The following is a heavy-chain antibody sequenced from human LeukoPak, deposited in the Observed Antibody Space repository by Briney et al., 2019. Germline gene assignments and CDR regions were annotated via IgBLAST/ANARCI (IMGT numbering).Heavy chain of an antibody. Sequence: GGSLRLSCAASGFTFSSYAMSWVRQAPGKGLEWVSAISGSGGSTYYADSVKGRFTISRDNSKNTLYLQMNSLRAEDTAVYYCARIVYYYDSSGYWDWFDPWGQGTLVTVPS. V-gene: IGHV3-23*01. J-gene: IGHJ5*02. CDR3: ARIVYYYDSSGYWDWFDP. CDR1: GFTFSSYA. CDR2: ISGSGGST. D-gene: IGHD3-22*01.